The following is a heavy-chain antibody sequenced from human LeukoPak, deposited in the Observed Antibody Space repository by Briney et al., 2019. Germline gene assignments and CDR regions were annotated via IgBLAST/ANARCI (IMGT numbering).Heavy chain of an antibody. CDR2: IYYSGTT. CDR1: GDSITTYF. J-gene: IGHJ5*02. D-gene: IGHD2-2*01. CDR3: ARDRAMPTAPGYWFDP. V-gene: IGHV4-59*01. Sequence: SETLSLTCTVSGDSITTYFWSWLRQPPGKGLEWIGYIYYSGTTNYNPSLKSRVTISVDTSKSQVSLKLSSVTAADTAVYYCARDRAMPTAPGYWFDPRGQGTLVTVSS.